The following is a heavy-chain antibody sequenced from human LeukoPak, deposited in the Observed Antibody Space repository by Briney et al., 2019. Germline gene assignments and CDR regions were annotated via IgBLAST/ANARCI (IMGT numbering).Heavy chain of an antibody. CDR3: ARDTGITASADQFDY. V-gene: IGHV3-7*01. Sequence: PGGSLRLSCAASGFTFSSFWMMWVRQAPGKGWEWVANIKQDGSEKYYVDSVKGRFTISRDNAKNSLYLQMNSLRAEDTAVYYCARDTGITASADQFDYWGQGTLVTVSS. CDR2: IKQDGSEK. D-gene: IGHD6-13*01. J-gene: IGHJ4*02. CDR1: GFTFSSFW.